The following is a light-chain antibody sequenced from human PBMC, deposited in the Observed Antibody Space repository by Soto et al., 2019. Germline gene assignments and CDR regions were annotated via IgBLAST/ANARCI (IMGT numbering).Light chain of an antibody. CDR1: QGISTL. J-gene: IGKJ5*01. CDR2: AAS. CDR3: QQYYDWPIT. Sequence: EIVLTQSPATLSVSTGERATLFCRASQGISTLLAWYQQKPGQAPRLLIYAASTRAAGIPARFSGSGSGTDFTLTISSLQSEDFAIYYCQQYYDWPITFGQGTRLEIK. V-gene: IGKV3-15*01.